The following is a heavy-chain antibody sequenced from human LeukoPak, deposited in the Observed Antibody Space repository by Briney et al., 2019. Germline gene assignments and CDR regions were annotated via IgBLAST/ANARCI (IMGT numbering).Heavy chain of an antibody. J-gene: IGHJ4*02. D-gene: IGHD3-22*01. CDR1: GYSFTSYW. CDR2: IYPGDSDT. CDR3: ARVRDYYDSSGYHYYFDY. V-gene: IGHV5-51*01. Sequence: GESLKISCKGSGYSFTSYWIGWVRQMPGKGLEWMGIIYPGDSDTRYSPSFQGQVTISADKSISTAYLQWSSLKASDTAMYYCARVRDYYDSSGYHYYFDYWGQGTLVTVSS.